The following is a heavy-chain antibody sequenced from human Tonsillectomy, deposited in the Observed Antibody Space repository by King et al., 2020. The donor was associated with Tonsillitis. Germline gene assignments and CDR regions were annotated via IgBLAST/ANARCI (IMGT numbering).Heavy chain of an antibody. CDR1: GLTLTPPP. CDR3: ANGASVPGSHDAFEI. D-gene: IGHD6-19*01. V-gene: IGHV3-30*18. Sequence: QLVQSGGAVARPGTSLRSSFAPLGLTLTPPPMHWARKPQGRGRGWVAVFSLEGFIKYNPDSVEGRFTISRDNSKNTLYVQMNSLRAEDSAVYYCANGASVPGSHDAFEIWGQGTMVTVSS. CDR2: FSLEGFIK. J-gene: IGHJ3*02.